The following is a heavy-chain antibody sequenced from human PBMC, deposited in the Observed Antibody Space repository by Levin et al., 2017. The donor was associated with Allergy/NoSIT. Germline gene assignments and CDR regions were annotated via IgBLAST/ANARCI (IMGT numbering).Heavy chain of an antibody. CDR3: ARRPQWAEPRAFDI. V-gene: IGHV4-39*01. Sequence: SQTLSLTCTVSGDSISSSSYYWGWIRQPPGKGLEWIGHIFYSGSTYYNPSLKSRVTISVDTSKNQFSLKLSSVTAADTAVYYCARRPQWAEPRAFDIWGQGTMVTVSS. CDR1: GDSISSSSYY. J-gene: IGHJ3*02. CDR2: IFYSGST. D-gene: IGHD1-14*01.